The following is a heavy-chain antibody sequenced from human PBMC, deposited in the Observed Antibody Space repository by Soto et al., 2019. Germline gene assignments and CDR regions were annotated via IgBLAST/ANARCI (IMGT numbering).Heavy chain of an antibody. J-gene: IGHJ4*02. CDR1: GFAFNNYG. CDR3: AREDSIIITAVSDF. CDR2: ISKSEYT. Sequence: GGSLRLSFTVSGFAFNNYGINWVRQAPGKGLELVLSISKSEYTYDSDSVTGRFTISRDNPKNSLSLQMKTLRVEDTAVYYCAREDSIIITAVSDFWGQGTLVTVYS. V-gene: IGHV3-21*01. D-gene: IGHD2-2*01.